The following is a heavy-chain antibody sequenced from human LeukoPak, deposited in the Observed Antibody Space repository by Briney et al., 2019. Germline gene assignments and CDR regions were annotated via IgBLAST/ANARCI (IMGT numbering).Heavy chain of an antibody. CDR1: GYTFTGYY. CDR2: INPNSGGT. D-gene: IGHD3-10*01. Sequence: GASVKVSCKASGYTFTGYYMHWVRQAPGQGLEWMGWINPNSGGTNYAQKFQGWVTMTSDTSISTAYMELSRLRSDATAVYYCARGSSRYGSGTWWFDPWGQGTLVTVSS. V-gene: IGHV1-2*04. J-gene: IGHJ5*02. CDR3: ARGSSRYGSGTWWFDP.